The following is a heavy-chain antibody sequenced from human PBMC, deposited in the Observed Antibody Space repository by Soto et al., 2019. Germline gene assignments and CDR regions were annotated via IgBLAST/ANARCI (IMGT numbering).Heavy chain of an antibody. Sequence: LSLTCAVYGGSFSGYYWSWIRQPPGKGLEWIGEINHSGSTNYNPSLKSRVTISVDTSKNQFSLKLSSVTAADTAVYYCARGPGSSSWRNWFDPWGQGTLVTVSS. J-gene: IGHJ5*02. V-gene: IGHV4-34*01. CDR3: ARGPGSSSWRNWFDP. CDR2: INHSGST. CDR1: GGSFSGYY. D-gene: IGHD6-13*01.